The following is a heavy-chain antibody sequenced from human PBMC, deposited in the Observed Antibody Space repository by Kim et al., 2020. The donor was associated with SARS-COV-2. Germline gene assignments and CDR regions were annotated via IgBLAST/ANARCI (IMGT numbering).Heavy chain of an antibody. D-gene: IGHD3-3*01. Sequence: ASVKVSCKASGYTFSSYVMNWVRQAPGQGLEWMGWINTNTGNPTYAQDFTGRFVFSLDTSVSTAYLQISSLKAEDTAVYYCATVGPRGLTIFGVAYKYYFDYWGQGTLVTVSS. J-gene: IGHJ4*02. V-gene: IGHV7-4-1*02. CDR3: ATVGPRGLTIFGVAYKYYFDY. CDR1: GYTFSSYV. CDR2: INTNTGNP.